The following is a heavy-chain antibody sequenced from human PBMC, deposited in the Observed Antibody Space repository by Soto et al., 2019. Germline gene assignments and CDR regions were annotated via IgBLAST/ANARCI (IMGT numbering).Heavy chain of an antibody. CDR1: GFTFSNYG. CDR3: AKDQADFDY. J-gene: IGHJ4*02. V-gene: IGHV3-30*18. Sequence: QVQLVESGGGVVQPGRSLRLSCAASGFTFSNYGMHWVRQAPGKGLEWVAAISYDGSNKYYADSVKGRFTISRDNSKNTLYLQMNSLRAEDTAVYYCAKDQADFDYWGQGTLVTVSS. CDR2: ISYDGSNK.